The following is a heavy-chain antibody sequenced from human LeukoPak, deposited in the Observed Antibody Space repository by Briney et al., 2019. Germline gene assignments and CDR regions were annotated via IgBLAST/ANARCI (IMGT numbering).Heavy chain of an antibody. D-gene: IGHD2-2*01. CDR1: GYSFTTYW. J-gene: IGHJ6*02. CDR2: IDPSDSYT. CDR3: ARNNPPTHCSSTSCYFYYYYGMDV. Sequence: GESLKISCKGSGYSFTTYWIGWVRQMPGKGLEWMGRIDPSDSYTNYSPSFQGHVTISADKSISTAYLQWSSLKASDTAMYYCARNNPPTHCSSTSCYFYYYYGMDVWGQGTTVTVSS. V-gene: IGHV5-10-1*01.